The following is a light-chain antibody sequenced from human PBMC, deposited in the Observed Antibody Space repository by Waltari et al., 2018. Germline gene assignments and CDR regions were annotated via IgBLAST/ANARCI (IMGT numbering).Light chain of an antibody. V-gene: IGLV2-14*01. Sequence: QSALSQPASVSGSPGQSITISCTGTSSDIDNYNYVSWYQQHPDKAPKLMIYEVSNRPAGVSNRFSGSKSGNTASLTISGLQAADEADYYCSSYTSSSTYVGFGGGTKLTVL. CDR2: EVS. CDR3: SSYTSSSTYVG. J-gene: IGLJ2*01. CDR1: SSDIDNYNY.